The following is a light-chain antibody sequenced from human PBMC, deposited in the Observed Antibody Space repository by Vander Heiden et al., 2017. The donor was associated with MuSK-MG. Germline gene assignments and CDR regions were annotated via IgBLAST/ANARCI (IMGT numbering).Light chain of an antibody. Sequence: QSVLTQPPSGSGAPGQGVTVSSTGSRSNIAAGYDGSWYQQRPGRATKVLSYANNYRPSGVPDRFSGSKSGTSASLAINGLQGEDEADYYCQSYDSGRSGWVFGGGTKLTVL. CDR3: QSYDSGRSGWV. J-gene: IGLJ3*02. CDR2: ANN. CDR1: RSNIAAGYD. V-gene: IGLV1-40*01.